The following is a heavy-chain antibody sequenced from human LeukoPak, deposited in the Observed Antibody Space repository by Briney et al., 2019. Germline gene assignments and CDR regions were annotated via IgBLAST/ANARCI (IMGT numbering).Heavy chain of an antibody. Sequence: PGGSLRLSCAASGFAFSSYGMHWVRQAPGKGLEWVAVISYDGSNKYYADSVKGRFTISRDNSKNTLYLQMNSLRAEDTAVYYCAKVFEVRGVIKPMSLSLDYWGQGTLVTVSS. CDR1: GFAFSSYG. CDR3: AKVFEVRGVIKPMSLSLDY. D-gene: IGHD3-10*01. J-gene: IGHJ4*02. CDR2: ISYDGSNK. V-gene: IGHV3-30*18.